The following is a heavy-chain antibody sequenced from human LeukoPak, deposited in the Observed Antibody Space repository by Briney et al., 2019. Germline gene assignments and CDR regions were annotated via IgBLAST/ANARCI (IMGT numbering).Heavy chain of an antibody. CDR1: GFSFGNFW. D-gene: IGHD3-22*01. V-gene: IGHV3-7*01. CDR2: MKGDGSPT. J-gene: IGHJ4*02. Sequence: GGSLRLSCAASGFSFGNFWMSWVRQAPGRGLQWVASMKGDGSPTYYVDSVKGRFIISRDNARNSLYLQMNSLRAEDTAVYYCARSAYYYDSNGYYFYWGQGTLVTVSS. CDR3: ARSAYYYDSNGYYFY.